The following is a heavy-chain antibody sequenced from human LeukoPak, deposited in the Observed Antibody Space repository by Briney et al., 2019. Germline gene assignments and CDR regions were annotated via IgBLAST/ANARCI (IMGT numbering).Heavy chain of an antibody. Sequence: PGGSLRLSCAASGFTFSGCSMNWVRQAPGKGLEGVSYISGSSSTIYHADSVKGRFTISRDNAKNSLYLQMNSLRDEDTAVYYCARGGSGSPYFDYWGQGTLVTVSS. D-gene: IGHD1-26*01. CDR3: ARGGSGSPYFDY. V-gene: IGHV3-48*02. J-gene: IGHJ4*02. CDR1: GFTFSGCS. CDR2: ISGSSSTI.